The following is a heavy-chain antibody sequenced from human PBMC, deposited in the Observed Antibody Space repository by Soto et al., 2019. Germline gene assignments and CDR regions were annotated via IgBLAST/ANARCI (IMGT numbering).Heavy chain of an antibody. CDR1: GFTFSDYY. CDR3: ARDHLQLWLRYYYGMDV. V-gene: IGHV3-11*01. CDR2: ISIIGSTI. J-gene: IGHJ6*02. Sequence: QVQLVESGGGLVKPGGSLRLSCAASGFTFSDYYMSWIRQAPGKGREWVSYISIIGSTIYYEDSVKGRFTISRDNAKNSLYLQMNSLRAEDTAVYYCARDHLQLWLRYYYGMDVWGQGTTVTVSS. D-gene: IGHD5-18*01.